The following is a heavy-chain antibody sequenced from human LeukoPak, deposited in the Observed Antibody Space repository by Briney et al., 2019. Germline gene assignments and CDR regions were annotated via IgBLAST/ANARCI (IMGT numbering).Heavy chain of an antibody. J-gene: IGHJ4*02. CDR1: GGSISSSSYY. D-gene: IGHD3-10*01. Sequence: SETLSLTCTVSGGSISSSSYYWGWIRQPPGKGREWIGSIYYSGSTYYNPSLKSRFTISVDTSKNQFSLKLSSVTAADTAVYYCARPAMVRGDDGQLWDYWGQGTLVTVSS. CDR3: ARPAMVRGDDGQLWDY. CDR2: IYYSGST. V-gene: IGHV4-39*01.